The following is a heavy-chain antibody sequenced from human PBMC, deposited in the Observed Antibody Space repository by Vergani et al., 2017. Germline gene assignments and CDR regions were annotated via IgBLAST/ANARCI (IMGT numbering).Heavy chain of an antibody. CDR2: INHSGST. V-gene: IGHV4-34*01. Sequence: QVQLQQWGAGLLKPSETLSLTCAVYGGSFSGYYWSWIRQPPGKGLEWIGEINHSGSTNYNPSLKSRVTISVDTSKNQFSLKLSSVTAADTAMYYCARRGHCSSTSCYDSDWFDPWGQGTLVTVSS. J-gene: IGHJ5*02. CDR1: GGSFSGYY. D-gene: IGHD2-2*01. CDR3: ARRGHCSSTSCYDSDWFDP.